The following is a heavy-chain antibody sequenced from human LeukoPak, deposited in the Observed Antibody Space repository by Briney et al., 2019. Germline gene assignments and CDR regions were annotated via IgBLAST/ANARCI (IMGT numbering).Heavy chain of an antibody. D-gene: IGHD1-1*01. CDR2: IHYSGST. J-gene: IGHJ4*02. Sequence: PSETLSVTCTVSGGSISIYYWSWIRQPPGKGLEWIGNIHYSGSTNYNPSLTSRVTISLDTSKNQFSMRLPSVIAADTAVYFCARRDNTGYFDYWGQGTLVTVSS. V-gene: IGHV4-59*08. CDR3: ARRDNTGYFDY. CDR1: GGSISIYY.